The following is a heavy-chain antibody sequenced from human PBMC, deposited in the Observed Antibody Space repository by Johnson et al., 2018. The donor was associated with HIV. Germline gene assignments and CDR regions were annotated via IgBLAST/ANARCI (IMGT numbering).Heavy chain of an antibody. CDR2: ISGSGGST. D-gene: IGHD5-24*01. CDR3: ARGRWLQLDAFDL. J-gene: IGHJ3*01. CDR1: GFTFSNYA. V-gene: IGHV3-23*04. Sequence: VQLVESGGGLVKPGGSLRLSCAASGFTFSNYAMSWVRQAPGKGLEWVSAISGSGGSTYYADSVKGRFTISRDNSKNTLYLQMNSLRAEDTAVYYCARGRWLQLDAFDLWGQGTMVSVPS.